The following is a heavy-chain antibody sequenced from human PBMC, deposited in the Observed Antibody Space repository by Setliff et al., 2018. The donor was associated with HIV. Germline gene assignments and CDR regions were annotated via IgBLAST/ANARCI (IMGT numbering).Heavy chain of an antibody. CDR2: INHSGST. V-gene: IGHV4-34*01. D-gene: IGHD7-27*01. J-gene: IGHJ3*01. Sequence: PGGSLRLSCAASRFTFSNYAMTWVRQAPGKGLEWIGEINHSGSTNYNPSLKSRVTISVDTSKNQFSLKLSSVTAADTAMYYCARVPNWGEAPFAFDVWGLGTMVTVSS. CDR3: ARVPNWGEAPFAFDV. CDR1: RFTFSNYA.